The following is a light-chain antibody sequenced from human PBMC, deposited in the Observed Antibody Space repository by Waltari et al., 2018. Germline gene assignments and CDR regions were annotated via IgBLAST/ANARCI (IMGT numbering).Light chain of an antibody. CDR2: EVS. J-gene: IGLJ1*01. CDR1: SSDVGGYNY. Sequence: QSALTQPASVSGSPGQSITISCTGTSSDVGGYNYVWYQQHPGKAPKLMIYEVSNRPSGVSNRFSGSKSGHTASLTISGLQAEDEADYYCSSYTSSSTLVFGTGTKVTVL. V-gene: IGLV2-14*01. CDR3: SSYTSSSTLV.